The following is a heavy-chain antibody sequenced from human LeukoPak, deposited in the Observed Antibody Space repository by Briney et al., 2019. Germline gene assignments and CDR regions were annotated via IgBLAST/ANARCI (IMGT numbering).Heavy chain of an antibody. CDR1: GFSFSTYW. CDR3: ARERSTVAPPHPFDY. Sequence: GGSLRFSCAASGFSFSTYWMSWVRQAPGKGLEWVANIKQDGSEKYYVDSVKGRFTISRDNAKNSLYLQMNSLRAEDTAVYYCARERSTVAPPHPFDYWGQGTLVTVSS. V-gene: IGHV3-7*01. J-gene: IGHJ4*02. D-gene: IGHD4-23*01. CDR2: IKQDGSEK.